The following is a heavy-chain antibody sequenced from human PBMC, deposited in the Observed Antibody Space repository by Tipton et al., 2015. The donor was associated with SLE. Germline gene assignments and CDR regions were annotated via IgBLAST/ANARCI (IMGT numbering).Heavy chain of an antibody. J-gene: IGHJ4*02. CDR2: INPDSGGT. D-gene: IGHD3-10*01. Sequence: QLVQSGAEVKKPGASVKVSCKASGYSFSNHYMHWVRQAPGQGLEWMGWINPDSGGTKYAERFQGRVTMTRDTSNTSADMELTRLRSDDTAIYYCAKNLGGDDSWGQGTLVTVSS. CDR1: GYSFSNHY. CDR3: AKNLGGDDS. V-gene: IGHV1-2*02.